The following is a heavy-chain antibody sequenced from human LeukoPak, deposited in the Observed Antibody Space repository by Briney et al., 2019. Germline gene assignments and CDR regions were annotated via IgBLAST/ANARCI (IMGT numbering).Heavy chain of an antibody. D-gene: IGHD4-17*01. CDR1: GFTFSSYG. CDR3: AAGDPVSY. CDR2: IWYDGSNE. Sequence: GRSLRLSCAASGFTFSSYGMNWVRQAPGKGLEWVAVIWYDGSNEYYVDSVKGRFTISRDNSKNTLYLQMNSLGVEDTAVYYCAAGDPVSYWGQGTLVSVSS. J-gene: IGHJ4*02. V-gene: IGHV3-33*01.